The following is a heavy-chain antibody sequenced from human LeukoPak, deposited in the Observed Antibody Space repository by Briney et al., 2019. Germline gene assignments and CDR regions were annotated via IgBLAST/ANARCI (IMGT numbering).Heavy chain of an antibody. J-gene: IGHJ4*02. V-gene: IGHV3-30*04. Sequence: PGRSLRLSCAASGFTFSSYAMHWVRQAPGKGLEWVAVISYDGSNKYYADSVKGRFTISRDNSRDSLFLQMNSLRAEDTAVYYCTTEPQTGYTSDYWGQGTLVTVSS. CDR3: TTEPQTGYTSDY. CDR1: GFTFSSYA. CDR2: ISYDGSNK. D-gene: IGHD1-1*01.